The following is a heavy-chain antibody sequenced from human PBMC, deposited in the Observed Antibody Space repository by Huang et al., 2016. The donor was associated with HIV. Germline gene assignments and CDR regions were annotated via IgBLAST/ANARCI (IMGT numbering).Heavy chain of an antibody. CDR1: GFILSNYG. J-gene: IGHJ4*02. D-gene: IGHD3-22*01. Sequence: VQLIESGGGVVQPGKSLRLSCATSGFILSNYGMHWVRRAPGKGLKWVEFIRNDGMKKNYADSVRERFPVRKNNANNTLFLQMSSLRVDDTAVYYCARGDYYDSSGYHPGHFDYWGQGILVTVSS. CDR2: IRNDGMKK. V-gene: IGHV3-33*04. CDR3: ARGDYYDSSGYHPGHFDY.